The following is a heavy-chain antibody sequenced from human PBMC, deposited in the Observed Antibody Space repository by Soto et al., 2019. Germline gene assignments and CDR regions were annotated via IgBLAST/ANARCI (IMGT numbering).Heavy chain of an antibody. CDR3: ASRDSGTSVDY. CDR1: GGSFTSNNC. Sequence: SETLSLTCAVSGGSFTSNNCLSLSRHPPGQVLEWIGEIYRTGSTNYNPSLKSQATISLAQSENLFSLTLTSLTAADTAAHYCASRDSGTSVDYWGQGTMVTVSS. J-gene: IGHJ4*02. D-gene: IGHD1-7*01. V-gene: IGHV4-4*02. CDR2: IYRTGST.